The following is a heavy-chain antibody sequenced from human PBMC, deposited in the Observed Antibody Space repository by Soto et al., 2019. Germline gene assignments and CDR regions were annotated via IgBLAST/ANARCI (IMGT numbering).Heavy chain of an antibody. CDR2: ISGSGGST. Sequence: PGGSLRPPFAAPGFTFRSFPLSWVRQAPGTGLEWVSAISGSGGSTYYADSVKGRFTISRDNSKNTLYLQMNSLRAEDTAVYYCAKVGRITIFGVVKDGMDVWGQGTTVTVSS. CDR3: AKVGRITIFGVVKDGMDV. V-gene: IGHV3-23*01. CDR1: GFTFRSFP. D-gene: IGHD3-3*01. J-gene: IGHJ6*02.